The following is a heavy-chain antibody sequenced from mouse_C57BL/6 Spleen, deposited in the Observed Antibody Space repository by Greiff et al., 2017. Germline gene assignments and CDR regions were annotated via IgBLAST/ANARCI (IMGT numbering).Heavy chain of an antibody. CDR1: GFTFSDYG. V-gene: IGHV5-17*01. J-gene: IGHJ1*03. Sequence: EVHLVESGGGLVKPGGSLKLSCAASGFTFSDYGMHWVRQAPEKGLEWVAYISSGSSTIYYADTVKGRFTISRDNAKNTLLLQMTSLRSEDTAMYYCARREVVAENWYFGVWGTGTTVTVSS. CDR3: ARREVVAENWYFGV. D-gene: IGHD1-1*01. CDR2: ISSGSSTI.